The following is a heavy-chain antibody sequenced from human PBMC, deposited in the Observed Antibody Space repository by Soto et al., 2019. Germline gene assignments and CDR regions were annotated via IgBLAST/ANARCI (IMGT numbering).Heavy chain of an antibody. CDR1: GYTFTSYG. J-gene: IGHJ5*02. CDR2: ISAYNGNT. CDR3: ARDLDMVRGVFWAAGTMYNWFDP. D-gene: IGHD3-10*01. V-gene: IGHV1-18*04. Sequence: GASVKVSCKASGYTFTSYGISWVRQAPGQGLEWMGWISAYNGNTNYAQKLQGRVTMTTDTSTSTAYMELRSLRSDDTAVYYCARDLDMVRGVFWAAGTMYNWFDPWGQGTLVTVSS.